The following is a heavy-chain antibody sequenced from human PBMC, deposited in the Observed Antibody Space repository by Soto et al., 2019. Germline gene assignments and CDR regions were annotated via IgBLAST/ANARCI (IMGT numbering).Heavy chain of an antibody. V-gene: IGHV3-9*01. D-gene: IGHD3-16*01. CDR3: GKDGAVYVGPAYWYYGIGV. CDR2: LSWNSGSI. Sequence: EVQLVESGGGLVQPGGSLRLSCAASGFTIDDYAMHWVRQAPGKGLEWVSGLSWNSGSIGYADSVKGRFTISRDNANNPLYLQMNNLLADDTALYYRGKDGAVYVGPAYWYYGIGVWGQGATVT. CDR1: GFTIDDYA. J-gene: IGHJ6*01.